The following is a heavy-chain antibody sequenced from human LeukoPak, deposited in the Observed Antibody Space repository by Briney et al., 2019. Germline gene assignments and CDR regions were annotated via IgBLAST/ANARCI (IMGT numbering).Heavy chain of an antibody. J-gene: IGHJ6*04. CDR3: ARVGSMVRGYYGMDV. CDR1: GFTFSSYS. D-gene: IGHD3-10*01. CDR2: IKQDGSEK. V-gene: IGHV3-7*03. Sequence: GGSLRLSCAASGFTFSSYSMNWVRQAPGKGLEWVANIKQDGSEKYYVDSVKGRFTISRDNAKNSLYLQMNSLRAEDTAVYYCARVGSMVRGYYGMDVWGKGTTVTVSS.